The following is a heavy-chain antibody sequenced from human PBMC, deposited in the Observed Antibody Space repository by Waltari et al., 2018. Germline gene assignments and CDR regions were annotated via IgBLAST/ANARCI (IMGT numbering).Heavy chain of an antibody. J-gene: IGHJ6*03. CDR3: AREDIQYYYYMDV. Sequence: EVQLAESVGAWVQPGGSLRLSCEPSGFPFSSYHMNWVRHVPGGGLEWVSHISSSSGTIYYADSVKGRFTISRDNAKNSLYLQMSSLRVEDTAVYYCAREDIQYYYYMDVWGKGTTVTVSS. CDR2: ISSSSGTI. V-gene: IGHV3-48*04. CDR1: GFPFSSYH. D-gene: IGHD1-1*01.